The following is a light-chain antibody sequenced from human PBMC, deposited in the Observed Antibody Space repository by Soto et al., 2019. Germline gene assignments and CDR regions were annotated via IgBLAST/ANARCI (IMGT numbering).Light chain of an antibody. V-gene: IGKV3-20*01. CDR1: QSVSSIY. J-gene: IGKJ1*01. CDR3: QQYGSSPGT. CDR2: GAS. Sequence: IVLTQSPGTLSLSPGKRATLSCRASQSVSSIYLAWYQQKPGQAPRLLIYGASSRATGIPDRFSGSGSGTDFTLTISRLEPEDFAVYYCQQYGSSPGTFGQGTKVDIK.